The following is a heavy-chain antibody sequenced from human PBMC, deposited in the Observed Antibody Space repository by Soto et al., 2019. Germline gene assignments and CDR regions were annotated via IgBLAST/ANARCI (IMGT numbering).Heavy chain of an antibody. J-gene: IGHJ4*02. CDR3: APHTLDTGMPSGY. V-gene: IGHV1-18*01. D-gene: IGHD5-18*01. Sequence: QVQLVQSGAEVREPGASVKVSCKASGYTFTNYGVSWVRQAPGQGLERMGWIGGYKGNTNYAQKLQDRVTLTTDTSTSTAYMELRSLRSDDTAVYYCAPHTLDTGMPSGYWGQGTLVTVSS. CDR1: GYTFTNYG. CDR2: IGGYKGNT.